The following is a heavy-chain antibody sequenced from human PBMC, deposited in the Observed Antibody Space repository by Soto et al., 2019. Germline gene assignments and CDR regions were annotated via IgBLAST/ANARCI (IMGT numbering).Heavy chain of an antibody. J-gene: IGHJ6*02. CDR1: GYTFTSYG. CDR3: ARLQIGEAYDILTGIYYYYGMVV. CDR2: ISAYNGNT. V-gene: IGHV1-18*01. Sequence: ASVKVSCKASGYTFTSYGISWVRQAPGQGLEWMGWISAYNGNTNYAQKLQGRVTMTTDTSTSTAYMELRSLRSDDTAVYYCARLQIGEAYDILTGIYYYYGMVVWGQGTTVTVSS. D-gene: IGHD3-9*01.